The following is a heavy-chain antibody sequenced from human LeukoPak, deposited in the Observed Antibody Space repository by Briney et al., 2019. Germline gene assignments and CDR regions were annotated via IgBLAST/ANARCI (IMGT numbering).Heavy chain of an antibody. Sequence: PGGSLRLSCAASGFTFSSYAMSWVRQAPGKGLEWVSAISGSGGSTYYADSVKGRFTISRDNSKNTLYLQMNSLRAEDTAVYYCAKQGARHNLGGNFDYWGQGTLVTVSS. CDR3: AKQGARHNLGGNFDY. D-gene: IGHD1-14*01. CDR2: ISGSGGST. CDR1: GFTFSSYA. V-gene: IGHV3-23*01. J-gene: IGHJ4*02.